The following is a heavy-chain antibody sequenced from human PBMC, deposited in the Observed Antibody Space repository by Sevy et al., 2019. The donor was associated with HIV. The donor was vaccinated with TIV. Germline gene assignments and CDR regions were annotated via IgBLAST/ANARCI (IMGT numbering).Heavy chain of an antibody. CDR1: GFTFADHA. D-gene: IGHD2-8*01. CDR3: ARDHCTDGACFRSGYFDY. CDR2: ISCDGRNK. Sequence: GGSLRLSCAASGFTFADHAFHWVRQAPGKGLEWVAIISCDGRNKRLAESVKGRFTISRDDSKNTVYLQMTSLRPEDTAVYYCARDHCTDGACFRSGYFDYWGQGTLVTVSS. J-gene: IGHJ4*02. V-gene: IGHV3-30*04.